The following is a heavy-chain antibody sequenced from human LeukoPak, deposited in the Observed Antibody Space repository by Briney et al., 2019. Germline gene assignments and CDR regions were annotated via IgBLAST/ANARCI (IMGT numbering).Heavy chain of an antibody. CDR1: GFTFSSYG. CDR3: AKDNGVLWSGYSSLDFDY. V-gene: IGHV3-30*02. D-gene: IGHD3-3*01. J-gene: IGHJ4*02. Sequence: GGSLRLSCAASGFTFSSYGMHWVRQAPGKGLEWVAVIWYDGSNKYYADSVKGRFTISRDNSKNTLYLQMNSLRAEDTAVYYCAKDNGVLWSGYSSLDFDYWGQGTLVTVSS. CDR2: IWYDGSNK.